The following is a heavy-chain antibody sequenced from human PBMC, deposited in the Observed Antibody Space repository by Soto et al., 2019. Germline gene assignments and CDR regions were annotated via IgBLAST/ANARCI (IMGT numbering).Heavy chain of an antibody. CDR3: AREYGSGSFGPYYYYGMDV. Sequence: GGSLRLSCAASGFTFSSYGMHWVRQAPGKGLEWVAVIWYDGSNKYYADSVKGRFTISRDNSKNTLYLLMNSLRAEDTAVYYCAREYGSGSFGPYYYYGMDVWGQGTTVTVSS. V-gene: IGHV3-33*01. CDR1: GFTFSSYG. CDR2: IWYDGSNK. D-gene: IGHD3-10*01. J-gene: IGHJ6*02.